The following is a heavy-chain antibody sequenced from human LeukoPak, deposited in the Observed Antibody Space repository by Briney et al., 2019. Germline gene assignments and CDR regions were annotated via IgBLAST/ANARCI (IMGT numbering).Heavy chain of an antibody. V-gene: IGHV4-59*01. CDR2: IYYSGST. CDR3: AREKYYYDSSGSPNWFDP. CDR1: GGSISSYY. Sequence: SETLSLTCTVSGGSISSYYWSWIRQPPGKGLEWIGYIYYSGSTNYNPSLKSRVTISVDTSKNQFSLKPSSVTAADTAVYYCAREKYYYDSSGSPNWFDPWGQGTLVTISS. D-gene: IGHD3-22*01. J-gene: IGHJ5*02.